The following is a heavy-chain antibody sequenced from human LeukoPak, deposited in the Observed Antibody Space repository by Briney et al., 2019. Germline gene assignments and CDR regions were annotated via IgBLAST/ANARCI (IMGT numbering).Heavy chain of an antibody. CDR2: ISGGGNT. D-gene: IGHD3-3*01. CDR1: GFTFNNYG. J-gene: IGHJ4*02. CDR3: AKGNDYWSGLRRTDY. Sequence: GGSLRLSCAASGFTFNNYGMSWVRQAPGKGLEWVSSISGGGNTNYADSMKGRFTISRDNSNNTLYLQVNSLRGEDTAVYYCAKGNDYWSGLRRTDYWGQGTLVTVSS. V-gene: IGHV3-23*01.